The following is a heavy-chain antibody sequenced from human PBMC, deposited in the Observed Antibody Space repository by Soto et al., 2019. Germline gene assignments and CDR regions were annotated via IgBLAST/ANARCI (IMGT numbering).Heavy chain of an antibody. CDR1: VFTFSSYG. CDR3: AKSARSAFDY. CDR2: ISYDGSNK. J-gene: IGHJ4*02. V-gene: IGHV3-30*18. Sequence: GGSLRLSCAASVFTFSSYGIHWVRQAPGKGLEWVALISYDGSNKYYADSVKGRFTISRDNSKNTLYLQMNSLRGEDTAVYYCAKSARSAFDYWGQGTLVTVSS. D-gene: IGHD6-25*01.